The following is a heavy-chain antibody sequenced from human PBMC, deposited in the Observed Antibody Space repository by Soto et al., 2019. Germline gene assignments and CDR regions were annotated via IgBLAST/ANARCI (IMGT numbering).Heavy chain of an antibody. Sequence: QVQLQESGPGLVKPSQTLSLTCTVPGGSISSGDYYWSWIHQPPGKGLEWIGYIYYSGRTNYNPSRSSRVTISVDTSKNQCSLNLSSVTAADTAVYYCARIVESDYTIGFDRWGRGTLVTVSS. V-gene: IGHV4-30-4*01. CDR1: GGSISSGDYY. CDR3: ARIVESDYTIGFDR. J-gene: IGHJ2*01. CDR2: IYYSGRT. D-gene: IGHD3-3*01.